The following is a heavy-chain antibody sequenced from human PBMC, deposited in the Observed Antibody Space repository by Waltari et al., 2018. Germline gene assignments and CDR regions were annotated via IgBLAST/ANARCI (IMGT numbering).Heavy chain of an antibody. J-gene: IGHJ6*01. CDR1: GYSFINYE. CDR3: ARGRDV. V-gene: IGHV1-8*02. CDR2: VNPNSGAT. Sequence: QVQLVQSGAEVLRPGSSVKVSCQASGYSFINYEIHWVRQAAGQGLEWMGWVNPNSGATAYAQRFQGRITMTWDTSISTAYMELSNLRSDDTAVLYCARGRDV.